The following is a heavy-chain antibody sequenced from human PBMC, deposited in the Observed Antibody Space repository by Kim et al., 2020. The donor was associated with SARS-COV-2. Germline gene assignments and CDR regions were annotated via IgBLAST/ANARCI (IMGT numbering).Heavy chain of an antibody. CDR3: ARGRAREITIFGVVTKKKNWFDP. CDR2: INHSGST. V-gene: IGHV4-34*01. CDR1: GGSFSGYY. J-gene: IGHJ5*02. Sequence: SETLSLTCAVYGGSFSGYYWSWIRQPPGKGLEWIGEINHSGSTNYNPSLKSRVTISVDTSKNQFSLKLSSVTAADTAVYYCARGRAREITIFGVVTKKKNWFDPWGQGTLVTVSS. D-gene: IGHD3-3*01.